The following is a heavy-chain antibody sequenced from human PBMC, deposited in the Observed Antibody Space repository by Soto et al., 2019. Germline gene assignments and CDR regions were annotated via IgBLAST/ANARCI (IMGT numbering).Heavy chain of an antibody. D-gene: IGHD2-15*01. CDR2: ISYDGSDK. V-gene: IGHV3-30*18. CDR1: GFTFSGYG. J-gene: IGHJ3*02. CDR3: AKNSRYSAYALDI. Sequence: VQLVESGGGVVQPGRSLRLSCSASGFTFSGYGMHWVRQAPGKGLDWVGRISYDGSDKYYADSVKGRFTISRDNPTSTLYLQIDSLRAEDTAVYYCAKNSRYSAYALDIWGHWTIVTVSS.